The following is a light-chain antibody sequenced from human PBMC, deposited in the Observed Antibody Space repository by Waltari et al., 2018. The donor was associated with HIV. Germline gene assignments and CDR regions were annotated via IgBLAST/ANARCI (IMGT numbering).Light chain of an antibody. Sequence: SALTQPASVSGSPGQSITISCTGSRSDVGYYNYVSWYQQHPGKAPKLIIFDVSNRPSGLSDRFSGSKSGNTASLTISGLQPEDEADYYCCSYTTSITFVFGGGTKLTVL. J-gene: IGLJ3*02. CDR1: RSDVGYYNY. V-gene: IGLV2-14*03. CDR2: DVS. CDR3: CSYTTSITFV.